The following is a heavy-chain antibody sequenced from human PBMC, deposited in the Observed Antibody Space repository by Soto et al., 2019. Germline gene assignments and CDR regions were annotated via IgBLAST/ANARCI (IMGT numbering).Heavy chain of an antibody. CDR2: IDKVGTDS. D-gene: IGHD3-10*01. V-gene: IGHV3-74*01. CDR3: ARGWFGPDV. CDR1: EYTFSGRS. J-gene: IGHJ6*03. Sequence: EVQLVESGGGLVQPGGSLRLSCAASEYTFSGRSVHWVRQAPGKGLVWVSGIDKVGTDSTYADSVKGRFTSSRDNAKNTVYLHMNSLRVEDTAVYYCARGWFGPDVWGKGTTVTVSS.